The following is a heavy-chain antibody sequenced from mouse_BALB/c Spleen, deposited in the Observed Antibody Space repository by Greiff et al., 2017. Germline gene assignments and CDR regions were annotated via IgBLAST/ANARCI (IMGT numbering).Heavy chain of an antibody. CDR1: GFNIKDYY. CDR2: IDPENGNT. CDR3: ARGYGNYGAY. V-gene: IGHV14-1*02. D-gene: IGHD2-1*01. Sequence: EVQLQQSGAELVRPGALVKLSCKASGFNIKDYYMHWVKQRPEQGLEWIGWIDPENGNTIYDPKFQGKASITADTSSNTAYLQLSSLTSEDTAVYYCARGYGNYGAYWGQGTLVTVSA. J-gene: IGHJ3*01.